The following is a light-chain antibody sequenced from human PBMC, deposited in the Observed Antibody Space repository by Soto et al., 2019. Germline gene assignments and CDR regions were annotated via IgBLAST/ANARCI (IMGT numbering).Light chain of an antibody. V-gene: IGKV3-20*01. J-gene: IGKJ5*01. Sequence: EIVLTQSPGTLSLSPGEGATLSCRASQSVSSSYIAWYQQRPGQTPSLLIYGASTSATGIPDRFSGSGSGTHFTLTISRLEPGDVAVYYCQHFGGTTFTFGQGTLLEIK. CDR1: QSVSSSY. CDR2: GAS. CDR3: QHFGGTTFT.